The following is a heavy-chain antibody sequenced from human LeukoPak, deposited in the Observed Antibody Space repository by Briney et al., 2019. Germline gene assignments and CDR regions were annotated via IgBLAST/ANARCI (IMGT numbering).Heavy chain of an antibody. CDR2: ISVRSNYI. Sequence: GGSLRLSCVASGYTFSSFSINWVRQAPGKGLEWVSSISVRSNYIYYAASVRGRFSRDDARNSLYLQMDSLRGDDTAVYYCARLRRNSDSSGYYYYYDYWGQGTLVTVSS. J-gene: IGHJ4*02. CDR1: GYTFSSFS. D-gene: IGHD3-22*01. CDR3: ARLRRNSDSSGYYYYYDY. V-gene: IGHV3-21*01.